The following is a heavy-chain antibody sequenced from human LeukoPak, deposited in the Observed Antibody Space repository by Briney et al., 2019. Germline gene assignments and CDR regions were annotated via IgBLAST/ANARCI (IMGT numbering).Heavy chain of an antibody. CDR3: AREGGSGHSYYFDF. Sequence: GSSVKVSCKASGGTFSSYAISWVRQAPGQGLEGMGWMSPNSDNTGSAEKFRGRFTMTRDTSTDTAFMELSGLGSEDTALYYYAREGGSGHSYYFDFWGRGTLVTVSS. CDR1: GGTFSSYA. J-gene: IGHJ4*02. CDR2: MSPNSDNT. V-gene: IGHV1-8*02. D-gene: IGHD3-22*01.